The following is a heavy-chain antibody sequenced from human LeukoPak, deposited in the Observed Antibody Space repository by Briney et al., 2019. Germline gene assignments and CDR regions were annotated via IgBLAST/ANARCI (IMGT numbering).Heavy chain of an antibody. V-gene: IGHV3-30*03. J-gene: IGHJ4*02. Sequence: PGRSLRLSCAASGFTFSSYGMHWVRQAPGKGLEWVALISYDGGKKYYADSVKARFTSSRGNAKNSLYLQMNSLRAEDTAVYYCARRGTSRSSYYFDYWGQGTLVTVSS. CDR2: ISYDGGKK. CDR3: ARRGTSRSSYYFDY. CDR1: GFTFSSYG.